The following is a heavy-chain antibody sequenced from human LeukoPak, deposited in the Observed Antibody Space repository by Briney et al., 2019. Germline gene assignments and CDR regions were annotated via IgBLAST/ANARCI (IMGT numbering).Heavy chain of an antibody. J-gene: IGHJ4*02. Sequence: SETLSLTCTVSGGSISSYYWSWIRQPPGKGLEWIGYIYYSGSTNYNPSLKSRVTISADTSKNQLSLKLSSVTAADTAVYYCARVSPRDGYNPNFDYWGQGTLVTVSS. CDR2: IYYSGST. V-gene: IGHV4-59*01. CDR1: GGSISSYY. CDR3: ARVSPRDGYNPNFDY. D-gene: IGHD5-24*01.